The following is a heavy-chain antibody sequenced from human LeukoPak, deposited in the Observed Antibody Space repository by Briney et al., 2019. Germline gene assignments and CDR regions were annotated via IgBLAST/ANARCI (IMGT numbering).Heavy chain of an antibody. V-gene: IGHV4-38-2*02. J-gene: IGHJ1*01. D-gene: IGHD3-22*01. CDR1: GYSISSGYY. Sequence: SETLSLTCTVSGYSISSGYYWGWIRQPPGKGLEWIGSIFHSGSTYYNPSLKSRVTISVDTSKNQFSLKLRSVTAADTAVYYCARVVQSTDSSGFYLPEYFQHWGQGTLVTVSS. CDR2: IFHSGST. CDR3: ARVVQSTDSSGFYLPEYFQH.